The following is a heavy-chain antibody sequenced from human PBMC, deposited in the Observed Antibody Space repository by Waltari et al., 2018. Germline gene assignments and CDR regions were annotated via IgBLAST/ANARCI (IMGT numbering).Heavy chain of an antibody. CDR3: ARLTLYSYYYYYMDV. Sequence: QVQLQESGPGLVKPSETLSLTCTVSGGSISSYYWSWIRQPPGKGLEWIGYIYYSWRTNYNPSLKSRFTISVETSKNQFSLKLSSVTAADTAVYYCARLTLYSYYYYYMDVWGKGTTVTISS. V-gene: IGHV4-59*08. D-gene: IGHD2-2*02. J-gene: IGHJ6*03. CDR2: IYYSWRT. CDR1: GGSISSYY.